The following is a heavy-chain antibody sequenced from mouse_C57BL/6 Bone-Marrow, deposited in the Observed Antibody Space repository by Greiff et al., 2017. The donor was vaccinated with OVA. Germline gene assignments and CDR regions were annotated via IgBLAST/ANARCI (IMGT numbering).Heavy chain of an antibody. D-gene: IGHD2-12*01. CDR2: INPSTGGT. CDR1: GYSFTGYY. J-gene: IGHJ3*01. V-gene: IGHV1-42*01. Sequence: EVKLQESGPELVKPGASVKISCKASGYSFTGYYMNWVKQSPEKSLEWIGEINPSTGGTTYNQKFKAKATLTVDKSSSTAYMQLKSLTSEDSAVYYCAREGSYDGFAYWGQGTLVTVSA. CDR3: AREGSYDGFAY.